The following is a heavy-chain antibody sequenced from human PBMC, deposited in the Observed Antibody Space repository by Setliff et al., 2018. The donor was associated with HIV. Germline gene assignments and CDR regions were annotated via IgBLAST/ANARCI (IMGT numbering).Heavy chain of an antibody. V-gene: IGHV4-59*01. CDR1: GGSINSYF. CDR3: ARTPSRGGFDY. Sequence: PSETLSLTCTVSGGSINSYFWSWIRQPPGKGLEWIASIYYTGSTNYNPSLKSRVTISLDTSKNQFSLNVNSVTAADTAVYYCARTPSRGGFDYWGQGTLVTVSS. J-gene: IGHJ4*02. CDR2: IYYTGST. D-gene: IGHD3-16*01.